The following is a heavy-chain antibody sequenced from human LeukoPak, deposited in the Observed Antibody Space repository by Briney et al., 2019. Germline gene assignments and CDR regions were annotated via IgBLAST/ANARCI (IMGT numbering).Heavy chain of an antibody. J-gene: IGHJ6*03. D-gene: IGHD4-17*01. CDR2: ISYDGSNK. CDR3: ARAQTTVTPNRNIPYYYMDV. Sequence: GGSPRLSCAASGFTFSSYAMHWVRQAPGKGLEWVAVISYDGSNKYYADSVKGRFTISRDNSKNTLYLQMNSLRAEDTAVYYCARAQTTVTPNRNIPYYYMDVWGKGTTVTVSS. CDR1: GFTFSSYA. V-gene: IGHV3-30*01.